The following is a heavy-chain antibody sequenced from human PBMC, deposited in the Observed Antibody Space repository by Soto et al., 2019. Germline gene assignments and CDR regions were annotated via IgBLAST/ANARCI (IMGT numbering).Heavy chain of an antibody. CDR2: IWYDGSNT. CDR3: ARDSRPTELEWLFYMDV. CDR1: GFFFRDFG. J-gene: IGHJ6*03. D-gene: IGHD3-3*01. Sequence: SLRLSCVASGFFFRDFGMHWVRQAPGKGLEWVSVIWYDGSNTYQGESVKGRFTMSRDISKNTLYLQMNSLRAEDTAVYYCARDSRPTELEWLFYMDVWGKGTTVTVSS. V-gene: IGHV3-33*01.